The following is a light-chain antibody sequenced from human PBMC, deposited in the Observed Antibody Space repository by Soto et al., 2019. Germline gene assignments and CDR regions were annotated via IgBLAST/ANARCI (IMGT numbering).Light chain of an antibody. Sequence: QSALTQPRSVSGSPGQSVTISCTGTSSDIGGYYYVSWYQQHPGKAPNLMIYDVTKRPSGVPDRFSGSKSGTTASLTISGLQAEDDADYYCFSYTGSYTFYVFGTGTKVTVL. J-gene: IGLJ1*01. CDR1: SSDIGGYYY. V-gene: IGLV2-11*01. CDR3: FSYTGSYTFYV. CDR2: DVT.